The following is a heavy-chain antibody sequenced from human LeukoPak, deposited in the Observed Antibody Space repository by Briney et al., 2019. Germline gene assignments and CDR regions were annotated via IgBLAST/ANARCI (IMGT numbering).Heavy chain of an antibody. CDR3: ARQDPLRGFDP. Sequence: SETLSLTCTVSGGSISSYYCSWIRQPPGKGLEWIGYIYYSGSTNYNPSLKSRVTISVDTSKNQFSLKLSSVTAADTAVYYCARQDPLRGFDPWGQGTLVTVSS. CDR2: IYYSGST. CDR1: GGSISSYY. V-gene: IGHV4-59*08. J-gene: IGHJ5*02.